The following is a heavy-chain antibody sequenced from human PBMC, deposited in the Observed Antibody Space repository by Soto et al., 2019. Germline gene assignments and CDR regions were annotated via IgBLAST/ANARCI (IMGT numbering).Heavy chain of an antibody. V-gene: IGHV1-18*01. J-gene: IGHJ5*02. Sequence: QVQLVQSGAEVKKPGASVKVSCKASGYTFTSYGISWVRQAPGQGLEWMGWISAYNGNTNYAQKLQGRVTMTTDTAPSAAFMEPWYLTSADTAAYCWAIDRGSYALDAWGQGTPVTVSS. D-gene: IGHD1-26*01. CDR1: GYTFTSYG. CDR2: ISAYNGNT. CDR3: AIDRGSYALDA.